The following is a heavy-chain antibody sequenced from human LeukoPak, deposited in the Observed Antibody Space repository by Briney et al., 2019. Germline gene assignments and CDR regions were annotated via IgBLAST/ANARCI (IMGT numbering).Heavy chain of an antibody. V-gene: IGHV3-74*01. CDR3: ARDGWLQPDY. D-gene: IGHD5-24*01. J-gene: IGHJ4*02. CDR2: NNSDGSST. CDR1: GFTFSSYW. Sequence: PGGAVRLPCAASGFTFSSYWMHWARHAPGEGLVWVSRNNSDGSSTSYADSVKGRFTISRDNAKNTLYLQMNSLRAEATAVYYCARDGWLQPDYWGQGALVTVSS.